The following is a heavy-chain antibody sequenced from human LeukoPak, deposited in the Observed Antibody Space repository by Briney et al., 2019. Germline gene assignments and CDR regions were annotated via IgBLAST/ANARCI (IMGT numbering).Heavy chain of an antibody. CDR2: INPNSGGT. J-gene: IGHJ4*02. Sequence: GASVKVSCKASGYTFTSYGISWVRQAPGQGLEWMVWINPNSGGTNYAQKFQGRVTMTRDTSISTAYMELSRLRSDDTAVYYCARDDFTIFGVVAFDYWGQGTLVTVSS. D-gene: IGHD3-3*01. CDR1: GYTFTSYG. V-gene: IGHV1-2*02. CDR3: ARDDFTIFGVVAFDY.